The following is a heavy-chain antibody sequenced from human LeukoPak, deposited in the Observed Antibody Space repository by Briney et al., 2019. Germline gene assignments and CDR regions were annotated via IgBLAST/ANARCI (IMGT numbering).Heavy chain of an antibody. Sequence: GGSLRLSCAASGFNFDDYAIHWVRQSPGKGLEWVPGINHHSDITIYADSVRGRFTISRDNAKKSVYLQMNSLRVEDTALYFCTKRRDGHSPFDYWGQGILVTVSS. CDR2: INHHSDIT. CDR3: TKRRDGHSPFDY. CDR1: GFNFDDYA. V-gene: IGHV3-9*01. J-gene: IGHJ4*02. D-gene: IGHD5-18*01.